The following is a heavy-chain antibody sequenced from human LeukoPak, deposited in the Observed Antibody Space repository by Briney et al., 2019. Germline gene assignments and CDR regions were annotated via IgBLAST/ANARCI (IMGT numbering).Heavy chain of an antibody. CDR1: GFTFSSYE. CDR2: ISSSSSTI. D-gene: IGHD5-12*01. V-gene: IGHV3-48*01. CDR3: ARGPSGYHNT. J-gene: IGHJ4*02. Sequence: GGSLRLSCAASGFTFSSYEMNWVRQAPGKGLEWVSYISSSSSTIYYADSVKGRFTISRDNAKNSLYLQMNSLRAEDTAVYYCARGPSGYHNTGGQGTLVTVSS.